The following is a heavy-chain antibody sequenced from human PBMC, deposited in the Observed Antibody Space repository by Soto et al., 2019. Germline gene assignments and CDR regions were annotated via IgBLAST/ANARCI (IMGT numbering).Heavy chain of an antibody. J-gene: IGHJ6*02. CDR3: ACARVGYCSGGSCYTYYYGMDV. V-gene: IGHV1-69*01. CDR1: GGTFSSYA. D-gene: IGHD2-15*01. CDR2: IIPIFGTA. Sequence: QVQLVQSGAEVKKPGSSVKVSCKASGGTFSSYAISWVRQAPGQGLEWMGGIIPIFGTANYAQKFQGRVTITADESTRTAYLELSSLRSEDTALYYCACARVGYCSGGSCYTYYYGMDVWGQGTTVTVSS.